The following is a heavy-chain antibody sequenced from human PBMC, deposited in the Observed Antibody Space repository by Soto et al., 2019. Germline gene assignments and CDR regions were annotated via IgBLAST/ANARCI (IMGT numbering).Heavy chain of an antibody. J-gene: IGHJ4*02. D-gene: IGHD6-13*01. CDR3: TIVRKGRYFASSLDRDRSFDS. CDR1: GYTLTEFS. Sequence: QVRLVQSGAELKKPGASVKVSCKISGYTLTEFSMHWVRQAPGKGLEWMGGFDPEEGERIYAENFQARVSITDDTSTDTAYMQLSSLRSEDTAMYYCTIVRKGRYFASSLDRDRSFDSWGQGTLVTVSS. CDR2: FDPEEGER. V-gene: IGHV1-24*01.